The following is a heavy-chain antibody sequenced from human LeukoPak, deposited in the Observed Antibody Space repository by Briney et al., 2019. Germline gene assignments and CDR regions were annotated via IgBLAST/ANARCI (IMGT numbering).Heavy chain of an antibody. D-gene: IGHD2-2*01. Sequence: GGSLRLSCVASGFTFSSYEMNWVRQAPGKGLEWVSYISSSGTTTFYADSVKGRFTISRDNAKNSLYLQMNSLRAEDTAVYYCARVASNIPAARVSFDYWGQGTLVTVSS. CDR1: GFTFSSYE. V-gene: IGHV3-48*03. CDR2: ISSSGTTT. CDR3: ARVASNIPAARVSFDY. J-gene: IGHJ4*02.